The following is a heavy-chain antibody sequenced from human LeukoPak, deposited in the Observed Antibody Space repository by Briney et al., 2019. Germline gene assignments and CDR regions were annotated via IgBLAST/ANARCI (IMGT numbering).Heavy chain of an antibody. Sequence: PSETLSLTCTVSGGSISSYYWSWIRQPPGKGLEWIACISYSGSTKYNPSLKSRVTISVDTSKNQLSLKLSSVTAADTAVYYCARDAYDILTGYYDLMDVWGQGTTVTVSS. D-gene: IGHD3-9*01. V-gene: IGHV4-59*01. CDR3: ARDAYDILTGYYDLMDV. J-gene: IGHJ6*02. CDR2: ISYSGST. CDR1: GGSISSYY.